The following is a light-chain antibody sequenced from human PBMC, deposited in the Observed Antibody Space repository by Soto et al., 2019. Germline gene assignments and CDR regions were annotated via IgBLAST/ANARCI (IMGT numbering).Light chain of an antibody. CDR1: QSVSSTY. CDR2: GAS. J-gene: IGKJ1*01. Sequence: EIVLPQSPGTLSLSPGERATLSCRASQSVSSTYLAWYQQKPGHAPRLLIYGASNRATGIPDRFSGSGSGTDFTLTISRLEPEDFAVYYCQQYGGSRWTFGQGTSVDI. V-gene: IGKV3-20*01. CDR3: QQYGGSRWT.